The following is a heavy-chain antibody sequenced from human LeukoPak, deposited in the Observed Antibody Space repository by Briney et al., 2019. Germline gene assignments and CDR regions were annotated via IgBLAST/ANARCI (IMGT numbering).Heavy chain of an antibody. V-gene: IGHV4-38-2*02. CDR3: AREVVWAYDSSGYYYGYYFDY. J-gene: IGHJ4*02. Sequence: SETLSLTCTVSGYSISSGYYWGWIRQPPGKGLEWIGSIYHSGSTYYNPSLKSRVTISVDTSKNQFSLKLSSVTAADTAVYYCAREVVWAYDSSGYYYGYYFDYWGQGTLVTVSS. CDR2: IYHSGST. D-gene: IGHD3-22*01. CDR1: GYSISSGYY.